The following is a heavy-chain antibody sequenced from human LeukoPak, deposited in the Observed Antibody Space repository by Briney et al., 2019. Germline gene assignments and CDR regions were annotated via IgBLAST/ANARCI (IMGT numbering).Heavy chain of an antibody. CDR3: ARGMDYYDSFDY. J-gene: IGHJ4*02. Sequence: SETLSLTCTVSGGSISSYYWSWIRQPPGKGLEWIGYIYYSGSTNYNPSLKSRVTISVDTSKNQFSLKLSSVTAADTAVYYCARGMDYYDSFDYWGQGTLVTVSS. D-gene: IGHD3-22*01. CDR1: GGSISSYY. V-gene: IGHV4-59*01. CDR2: IYYSGST.